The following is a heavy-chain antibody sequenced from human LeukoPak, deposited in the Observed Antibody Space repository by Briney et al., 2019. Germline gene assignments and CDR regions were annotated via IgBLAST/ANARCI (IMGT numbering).Heavy chain of an antibody. J-gene: IGHJ3*01. CDR2: IYYSGNT. D-gene: IGHD3-9*01. V-gene: IGHV4-59*01. CDR3: ARAGYDILTGYLGVFDF. Sequence: SETLSLTCTVSGGSISGYYWSWLRQPPGKGLECIGYIYYSGNTNYNPSLKSRVTISVDTSKSQFSLNLSSVTAADTAVYYCARAGYDILTGYLGVFDFWGQGTMVTVSS. CDR1: GGSISGYY.